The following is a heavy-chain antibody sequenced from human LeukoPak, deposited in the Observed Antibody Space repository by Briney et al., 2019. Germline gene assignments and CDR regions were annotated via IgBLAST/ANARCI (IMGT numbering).Heavy chain of an antibody. Sequence: SSETLSLTCTVSGGSINSGGYYWNWIRQHPGKGLEWIGYIYKSGNTYYNPSLKSRVTILIDTSKNQFSLKLSSVTAADTAVYYCARQIGLRITMVRGVIRWGQGTLVTVSS. D-gene: IGHD3-10*01. CDR1: GGSINSGGYY. V-gene: IGHV4-31*03. CDR2: IYKSGNT. CDR3: ARQIGLRITMVRGVIR. J-gene: IGHJ4*02.